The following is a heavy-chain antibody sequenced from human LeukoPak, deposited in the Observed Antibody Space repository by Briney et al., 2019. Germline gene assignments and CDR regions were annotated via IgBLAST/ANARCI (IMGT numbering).Heavy chain of an antibody. J-gene: IGHJ4*02. CDR1: GGSISSGDYY. CDR2: IYYSGST. D-gene: IGHD1-26*01. CDR3: ARLSGSYYPDY. V-gene: IGHV4-30-4*08. Sequence: SETLSLTCTVFGGSISSGDYYWSWIRQPPGKGLEWVGYIYYSGSTYYNPSLKSRVTISVDTSKNQFSLKLSSVTAADTAVYYCARLSGSYYPDYWGQGTLVTVSS.